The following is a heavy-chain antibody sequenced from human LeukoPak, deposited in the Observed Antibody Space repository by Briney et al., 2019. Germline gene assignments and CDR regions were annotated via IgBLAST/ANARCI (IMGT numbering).Heavy chain of an antibody. CDR3: VTGGSGSYYNPFDY. CDR2: IYPGGSDI. V-gene: IGHV5-51*01. Sequence: GESLKISCKGFGYVFTNYWIGWVRQMPGRGLEWMGIIYPGGSDIRYSPSFQGQVTISADKSLSTAYLQWSSLKASDTAMYYCVTGGSGSYYNPFDYWGQGTLVTVSS. D-gene: IGHD3-10*01. CDR1: GYVFTNYW. J-gene: IGHJ4*02.